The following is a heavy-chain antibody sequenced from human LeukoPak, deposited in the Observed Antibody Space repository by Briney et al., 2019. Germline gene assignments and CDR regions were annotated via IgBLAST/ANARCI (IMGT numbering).Heavy chain of an antibody. J-gene: IGHJ4*02. CDR3: VRGALRKLWTLGVD. CDR2: ISHDGTNE. CDR1: GFTFKNYG. V-gene: IGHV3-30*04. Sequence: GRSLRLSCVDSGFTFKNYGMHWVRQAPGKGLEWVSLISHDGTNEDYSDSVEGRFTISRDNSKKTVYLQMDSLRSEDTAVYYCVRGALRKLWTLGVDWGQGTLVIVSS. D-gene: IGHD3-16*01.